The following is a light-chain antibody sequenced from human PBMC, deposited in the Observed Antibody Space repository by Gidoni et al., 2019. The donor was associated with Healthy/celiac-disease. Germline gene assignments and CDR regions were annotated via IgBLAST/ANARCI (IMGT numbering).Light chain of an antibody. V-gene: IGLV1-40*01. CDR3: QSYDSSLSGWV. J-gene: IGLJ3*02. CDR2: GNS. CDR1: SPNIGAGYD. Sequence: QSVLTQPPSVSGAPGPRVTISCTGSSPNIGAGYDVHWYQPLPGTAPKLLIYGNSNRPSGVPDRFSGSKSGTSASLAITGLQAEDEADYYRQSYDSSLSGWVFGGGTKLTVL.